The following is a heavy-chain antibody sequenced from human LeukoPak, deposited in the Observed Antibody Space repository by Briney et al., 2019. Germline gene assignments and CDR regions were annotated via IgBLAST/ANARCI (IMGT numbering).Heavy chain of an antibody. V-gene: IGHV4-39*01. Sequence: PSETLSLTCTVSGGSISSSSYYWGWIRQPPGKGLEWIGSIYYSGSTYYNPSLKSRVTISVDTSKNQFSLKLSSVTAADTAVYYCARVGGAAYWYFDLWGRGTLVTVSS. J-gene: IGHJ2*01. CDR3: ARVGGAAYWYFDL. CDR1: GGSISSSSYY. CDR2: IYYSGST. D-gene: IGHD6-13*01.